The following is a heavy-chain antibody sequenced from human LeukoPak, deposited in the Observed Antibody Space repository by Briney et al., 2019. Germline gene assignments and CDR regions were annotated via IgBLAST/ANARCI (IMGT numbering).Heavy chain of an antibody. D-gene: IGHD6-13*01. Sequence: GGSLRLSCAASGFTFSSYAMHWVRQAPGKGLEWGAVISYDGSNKYYADSVKGRFTLSRDNSKNTLYLQMNSLRAEDTAVYYCASRPNLSIAAAGSIDYWGQGTLVTVSS. V-gene: IGHV3-30*04. CDR1: GFTFSSYA. CDR2: ISYDGSNK. CDR3: ASRPNLSIAAAGSIDY. J-gene: IGHJ4*02.